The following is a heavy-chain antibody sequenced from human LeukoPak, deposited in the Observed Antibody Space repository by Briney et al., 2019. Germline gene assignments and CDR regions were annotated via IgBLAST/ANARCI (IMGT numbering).Heavy chain of an antibody. D-gene: IGHD3-22*01. CDR3: ARGPFEGRDYYYDSSGYPGWFDP. Sequence: ASVKVSCKASGYTFTSYGISWVRQAPGQGLEWMGWISAYNGNTNYAQKLQGRVTMTTDTSTSTAYMELRSLRSDDTAVYYCARGPFEGRDYYYDSSGYPGWFDPWGQGTLVTVSS. J-gene: IGHJ5*02. CDR2: ISAYNGNT. V-gene: IGHV1-18*01. CDR1: GYTFTSYG.